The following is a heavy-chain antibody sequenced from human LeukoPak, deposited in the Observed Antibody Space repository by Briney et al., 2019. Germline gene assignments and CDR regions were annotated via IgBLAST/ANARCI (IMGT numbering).Heavy chain of an antibody. CDR1: GGSISSSSYF. Sequence: SETLSLTCTVSGGSISSSSYFWGWIRQPPGKGLEWIGSIFYSGSTYYNPSLNSRVTISIDTSKNQFSLRLSPVTAADTAVYYCARQMNTVTADYWGQGTLVTVS. J-gene: IGHJ4*02. D-gene: IGHD4-17*01. CDR2: IFYSGST. V-gene: IGHV4-39*01. CDR3: ARQMNTVTADY.